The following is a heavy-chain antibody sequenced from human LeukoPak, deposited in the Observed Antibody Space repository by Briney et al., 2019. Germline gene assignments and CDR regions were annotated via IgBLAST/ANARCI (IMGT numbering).Heavy chain of an antibody. CDR2: ISSSGSTI. D-gene: IGHD3-22*01. CDR3: ARTIIDSSGYLDY. Sequence: PGGSLRLSCAASGFTFSDYYMSWIRQAPGKGLEWVSYISSSGSTIYYADSVKGRFTISRENAKNSLYLQMNSLRAEDTAVYYCARTIIDSSGYLDYWGQGTLVTVSS. CDR1: GFTFSDYY. J-gene: IGHJ4*02. V-gene: IGHV3-11*01.